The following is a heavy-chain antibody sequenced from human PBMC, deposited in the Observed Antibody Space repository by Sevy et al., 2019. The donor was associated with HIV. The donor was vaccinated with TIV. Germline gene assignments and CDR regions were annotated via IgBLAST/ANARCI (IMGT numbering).Heavy chain of an antibody. CDR2: VKSKTDGGTT. D-gene: IGHD3-16*01. CDR3: TTGGSLFQH. CDR1: GFTFSNVW. Sequence: GGSLRLSCAASGFTFSNVWMSWVRQAPGKGLEWVAHVKSKTDGGTTDYAAPVRGRIIISRDDSKKTLYLQMNSLKTEDTAVYYCTTGGSLFQHWGQGTLVTVSS. V-gene: IGHV3-15*01. J-gene: IGHJ1*01.